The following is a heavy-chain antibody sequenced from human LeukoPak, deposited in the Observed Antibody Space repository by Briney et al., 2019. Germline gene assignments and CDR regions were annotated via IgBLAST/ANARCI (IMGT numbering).Heavy chain of an antibody. CDR2: INSDGSST. Sequence: PGGSLRLSCAASGFTFSSYWMHWVRQAPGKGLVWVSRINSDGSSTNYADSVKGRFTISRDNAKNTVYLQMNSLRAEDTAVYYCARPFSAPNSNYAYYFDYRGEGILVTVSS. D-gene: IGHD4-11*01. J-gene: IGHJ4*02. V-gene: IGHV3-74*01. CDR3: ARPFSAPNSNYAYYFDY. CDR1: GFTFSSYW.